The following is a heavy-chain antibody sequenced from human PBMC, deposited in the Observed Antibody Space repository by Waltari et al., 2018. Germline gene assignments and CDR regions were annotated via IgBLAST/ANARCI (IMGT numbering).Heavy chain of an antibody. Sequence: EVQLVETGGGLIQPGGSLRRSCAASGFTVSLNYMSWVRQAPGKGLEWVSVIYSGGSTYYADSVRGRFTISRDNSKNTLYLQMNSLRAEDTAVYYCARVKSWNSYYFDYWGQGTLVTVSS. CDR2: IYSGGST. CDR3: ARVKSWNSYYFDY. D-gene: IGHD1-7*01. CDR1: GFTVSLNY. J-gene: IGHJ4*02. V-gene: IGHV3-53*02.